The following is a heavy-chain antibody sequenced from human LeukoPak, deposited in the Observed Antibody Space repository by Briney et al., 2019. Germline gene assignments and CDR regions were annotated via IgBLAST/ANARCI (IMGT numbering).Heavy chain of an antibody. CDR1: GFTFTTYS. D-gene: IGHD6-6*01. CDR2: ISSSSSPI. J-gene: IGHJ3*02. Sequence: PGGSLRLSCAASGFTFTTYSMNWVRQAPGKGLEWVSFISSSSSPIFYADSVKGRFTISRDNAKNSLYLQMNSLRAEDTAVYYCARGAALWISSSSLLDAFDIWGQGTMVTVSS. V-gene: IGHV3-48*04. CDR3: ARGAALWISSSSLLDAFDI.